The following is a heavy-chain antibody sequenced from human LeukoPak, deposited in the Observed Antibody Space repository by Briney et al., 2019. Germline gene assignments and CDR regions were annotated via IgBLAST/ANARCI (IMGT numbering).Heavy chain of an antibody. CDR1: GFTFSDYE. D-gene: IGHD4-23*01. V-gene: IGHV3-48*03. CDR3: ARGGSYGGYHSY. Sequence: PGGSLRLSCAASGFTFSDYEMNWVRQAPGKGLEWILHISTSGSIIHYADSVKGRFTISRDNAKNSLYLQMNSLRAEDTALYYCARGGSYGGYHSYWGQGTLVTVSS. CDR2: ISTSGSII. J-gene: IGHJ4*02.